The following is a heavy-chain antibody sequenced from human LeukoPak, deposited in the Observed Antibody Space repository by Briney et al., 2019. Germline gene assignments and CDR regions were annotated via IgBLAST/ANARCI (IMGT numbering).Heavy chain of an antibody. V-gene: IGHV3-9*01. J-gene: IGHJ1*01. CDR3: AKDMERDSSSFEYFQH. Sequence: GRSLRLSCVASGFTFDDYAMHWVRQAPGKGLEWVSGISWNSGSIGYADSVKGRFTISRDNAKNSLYLQMNSLRAEDTALYYCAKDMERDSSSFEYFQHWGQGTLVTVSS. D-gene: IGHD6-13*01. CDR2: ISWNSGSI. CDR1: GFTFDDYA.